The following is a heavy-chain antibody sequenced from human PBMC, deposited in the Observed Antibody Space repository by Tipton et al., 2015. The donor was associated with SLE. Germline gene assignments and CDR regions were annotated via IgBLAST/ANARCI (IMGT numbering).Heavy chain of an antibody. D-gene: IGHD6-19*01. J-gene: IGHJ4*02. CDR3: AREGIGSGWNYFDY. CDR2: IYPSGNT. CDR1: GGPFSSGGYY. Sequence: TLSLTCTVSGGPFSSGGYYWSWIRQAAGKGLEWIGRIYPSGNTKYNPSLESRVTISEDTSKNQFSLKLSSVSAADTAVYYCAREGIGSGWNYFDYWGQGTLVTVSS. V-gene: IGHV4-61*02.